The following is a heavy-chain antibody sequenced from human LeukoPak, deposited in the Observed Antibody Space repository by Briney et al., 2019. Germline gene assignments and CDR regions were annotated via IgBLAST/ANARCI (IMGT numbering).Heavy chain of an antibody. CDR2: IYTSGST. J-gene: IGHJ4*02. CDR1: GGSISSYY. V-gene: IGHV4-4*07. Sequence: SETLSLTCTVSGGSISSYYWSWIRQPAGRGLEWIGRIYTSGSTNYNPSLKSRVTMSVDASKNQLSLKLSSVTAADTAVYYCARDHYDFWSGYYGYWGQGTLVTVSS. D-gene: IGHD3-3*01. CDR3: ARDHYDFWSGYYGY.